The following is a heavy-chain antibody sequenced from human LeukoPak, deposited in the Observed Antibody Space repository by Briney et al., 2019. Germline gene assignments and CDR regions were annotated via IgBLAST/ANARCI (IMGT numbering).Heavy chain of an antibody. D-gene: IGHD2-15*01. CDR3: AKRGVVIRVILVGFHREANYFDS. Sequence: GGSLRLSCAASGFSFSSYGIHWVRQAPGKGLEWVAGISGSGGGTNYADSVKGRFTISRDNPKNTLYLQMNSLRAEDTAVYFCAKRGVVIRVILVGFHREANYFDSWGQGALVTVSS. CDR2: ISGSGGGT. V-gene: IGHV3-23*01. CDR1: GFSFSSYG. J-gene: IGHJ4*02.